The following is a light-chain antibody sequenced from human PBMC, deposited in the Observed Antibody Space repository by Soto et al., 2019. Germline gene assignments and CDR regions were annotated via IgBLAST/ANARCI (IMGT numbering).Light chain of an antibody. CDR3: ISYPERQPYP. Sequence: QSVLTQPGSVSGSPGQSITISCSGTSSDIGSYNHVAWYQQFPGKSPKLMIYAVSDWPPGVSDRFSGSKSGITASLTISRLQNEDEADYYRISYPERQPYPFGIGNKVTDL. CDR1: SSDIGSYNH. CDR2: AVS. V-gene: IGLV2-14*03. J-gene: IGLJ1*01.